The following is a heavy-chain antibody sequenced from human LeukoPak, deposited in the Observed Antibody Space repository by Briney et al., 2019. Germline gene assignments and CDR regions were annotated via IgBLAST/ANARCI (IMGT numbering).Heavy chain of an antibody. V-gene: IGHV3-66*01. CDR3: ASYVDY. CDR2: IYGGSST. CDR1: GFTVSTND. J-gene: IGHJ4*02. Sequence: PGGSLRLSCAASGFTVSTNDMTWVRQAPGRGLEWVSAIYGGSSTHYADPVKGRFIISRDNSKNTLYLQMNTLRAEDTAVYYCASYVDYWGQGTLVTVSS. D-gene: IGHD3-16*01.